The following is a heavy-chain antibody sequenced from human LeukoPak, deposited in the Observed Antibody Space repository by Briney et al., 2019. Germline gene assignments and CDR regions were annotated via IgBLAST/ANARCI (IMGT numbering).Heavy chain of an antibody. V-gene: IGHV4-34*01. CDR3: AILSIQYLYNWFDP. D-gene: IGHD2/OR15-2a*01. CDR1: GGSFSGYY. CDR2: INHYGST. J-gene: IGHJ5*02. Sequence: SESLSLTCEIQGGSFSGYYWSWIRQSPGKGLEWIGEINHYGSTDYNPSLKSRVTISVDTSKNQFSLRLDSMTAADTAVYYCAILSIQYLYNWFDPWGQGTLVTVSS.